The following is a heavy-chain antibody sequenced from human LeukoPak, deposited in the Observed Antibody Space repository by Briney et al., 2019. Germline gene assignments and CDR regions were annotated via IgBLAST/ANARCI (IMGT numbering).Heavy chain of an antibody. CDR1: GFTFSSYE. D-gene: IGHD6-19*01. J-gene: IGHJ3*02. CDR3: AEPRSGWSHDAFDI. CDR2: ISSSGSTI. V-gene: IGHV3-48*03. Sequence: PGGSLRLSCAASGFTFSSYEMNWVRQAPGKGLEWVSYISSSGSTIYYADSVKGRFTISRDNAKNSLYLQMNSLRAEDTAVYYCAEPRSGWSHDAFDIWGQGTMVTVSS.